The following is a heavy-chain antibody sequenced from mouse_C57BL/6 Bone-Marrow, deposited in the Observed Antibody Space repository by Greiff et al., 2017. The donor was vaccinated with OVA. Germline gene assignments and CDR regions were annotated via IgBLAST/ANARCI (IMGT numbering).Heavy chain of an antibody. CDR3: ARSGSYYLLYYAVDY. D-gene: IGHD2-12*01. CDR1: GYTFTRYG. V-gene: IGHV1-58*01. Sequence: EVQLQQSGAELVRPGSSVKMSCKTSGYTFTRYGINWVKQRPGQGLEWIGYIYIGNGYTEYNEKFTGKATLTPATSSSTAYMQLSRLTSEDSAIYFCARSGSYYLLYYAVDYWGQGTSVTVSS. J-gene: IGHJ4*01. CDR2: IYIGNGYT.